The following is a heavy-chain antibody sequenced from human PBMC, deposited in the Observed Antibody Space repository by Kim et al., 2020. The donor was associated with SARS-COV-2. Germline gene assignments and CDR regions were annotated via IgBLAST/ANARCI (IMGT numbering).Heavy chain of an antibody. V-gene: IGHV3-48*03. J-gene: IGHJ6*02. CDR2: ISSSGSTI. Sequence: GGSLRLSCAASGFTFSSYEMNWVRQAPGKGLEWVSYISSSGSTIYYADSVKGRFTISRDNAKNSLYLQMNSLRAEDTAVYYCARAATRSSWSNYYYYYGMDVWGQGTTVTVPS. D-gene: IGHD6-13*01. CDR3: ARAATRSSWSNYYYYYGMDV. CDR1: GFTFSSYE.